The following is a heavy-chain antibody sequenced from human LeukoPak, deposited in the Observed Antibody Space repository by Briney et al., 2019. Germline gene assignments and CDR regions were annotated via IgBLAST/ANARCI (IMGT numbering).Heavy chain of an antibody. CDR2: IDWDDDK. J-gene: IGHJ4*02. Sequence: RESGPALVTPTQTLTVTCTFSGFSLSTSGMCVSWIRQPPGKALEWLALIDWDDDKFYSTSLKTRLTISKATSKNQVVLTMTNMDPVDTATYYCARIQAYGGNSEGYYFNYWGQGTLVTVSS. V-gene: IGHV2-70*01. CDR3: ARIQAYGGNSEGYYFNY. CDR1: GFSLSTSGMC. D-gene: IGHD4-23*01.